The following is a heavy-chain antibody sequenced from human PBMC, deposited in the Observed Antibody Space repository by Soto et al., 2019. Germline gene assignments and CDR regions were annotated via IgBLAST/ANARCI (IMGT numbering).Heavy chain of an antibody. CDR3: ARDRGVGAVADYYYYGMDV. J-gene: IGHJ6*02. Sequence: SETLSLTCTVSGGSISSYYWSWIRQPPGKGLEWIGYIYYSGSTNYNPSLKSRVTISVDKSKNQFSLKLSSVTAADTAVYYCARDRGVGAVADYYYYGMDVWGQGTTVTVSS. D-gene: IGHD6-19*01. CDR1: GGSISSYY. V-gene: IGHV4-59*12. CDR2: IYYSGST.